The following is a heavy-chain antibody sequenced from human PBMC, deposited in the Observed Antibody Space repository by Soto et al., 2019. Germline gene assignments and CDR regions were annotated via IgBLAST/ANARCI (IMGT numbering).Heavy chain of an antibody. J-gene: IGHJ3*02. CDR3: ARDLIAAAGTPNVLAFDI. V-gene: IGHV1-69*06. D-gene: IGHD6-13*01. Sequence: SVKVSCKASGGTFSSYAISWVRQAPGQGLEWMGGIIPIFGTANYAQKFQGRVTITADKSTSTAYMELNSLRAEDTAVYYCARDLIAAAGTPNVLAFDIWGQGTMVTVSS. CDR2: IIPIFGTA. CDR1: GGTFSSYA.